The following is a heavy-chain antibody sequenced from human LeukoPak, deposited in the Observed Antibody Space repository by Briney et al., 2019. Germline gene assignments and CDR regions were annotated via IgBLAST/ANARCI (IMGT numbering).Heavy chain of an antibody. CDR2: INPHSGAT. V-gene: IGHV1-2*02. CDR1: GYTFIDYS. Sequence: ASVKVSCKTFGYTFIDYSIHWVRQAPGQGLEWMGWINPHSGATKYGQKFQGRVTMTRDTSISTAYLDLSRLRSDDTAVYYCARVVVRDANNYKDYWGQGTLVTVSS. D-gene: IGHD5-24*01. J-gene: IGHJ4*02. CDR3: ARVVVRDANNYKDY.